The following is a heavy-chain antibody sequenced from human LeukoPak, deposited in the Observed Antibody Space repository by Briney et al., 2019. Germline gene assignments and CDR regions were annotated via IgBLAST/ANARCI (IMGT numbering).Heavy chain of an antibody. V-gene: IGHV1-69*01. CDR1: GGAFSSYA. CDR3: ARDPGATYYDILTGYSPYYFDY. J-gene: IGHJ4*02. CDR2: IIPIFGTA. D-gene: IGHD3-9*01. Sequence: SVKVSCKASGGAFSSYAISWVRQAPGQGLEWMGGIIPIFGTANYAQKFQGRVTITADESTSTAYMELSSLRSEGTAVYYCARDPGATYYDILTGYSPYYFDYWGQGTLVTVSS.